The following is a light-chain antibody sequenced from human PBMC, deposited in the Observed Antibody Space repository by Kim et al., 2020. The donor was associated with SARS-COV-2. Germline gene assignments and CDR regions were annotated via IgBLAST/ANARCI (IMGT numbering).Light chain of an antibody. Sequence: NFMLTQPHSVSESPGKTVTISCTRSSGSIASNYVQWYQQRPGSAPTTVIYEDKQRPSGVPDRFSGSIDSSSNSASLTISGLKTEDEADYYCHSYDSRNRGFGGGTKLSV. CDR2: EDK. CDR3: HSYDSRNRG. CDR1: SGSIASNY. V-gene: IGLV6-57*04. J-gene: IGLJ3*02.